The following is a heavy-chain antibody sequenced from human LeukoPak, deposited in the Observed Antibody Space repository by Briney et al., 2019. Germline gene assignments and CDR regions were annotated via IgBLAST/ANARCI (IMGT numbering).Heavy chain of an antibody. D-gene: IGHD5-12*01. CDR2: ISYDGSNK. Sequence: GGSLRLSCAASGFTFSSYGMHWVRQAPGKGLEWVVVISYDGSNKYYADSVKGRFTISRDNSKNTLHLQMNSLRPEDTAVYYCAKDTVFQWLRSSYYYYYMDVWGKGTTVTVSS. V-gene: IGHV3-30*18. CDR1: GFTFSSYG. J-gene: IGHJ6*03. CDR3: AKDTVFQWLRSSYYYYYMDV.